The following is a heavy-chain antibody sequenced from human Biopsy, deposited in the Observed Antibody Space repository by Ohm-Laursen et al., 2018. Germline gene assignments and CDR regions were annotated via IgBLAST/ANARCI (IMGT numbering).Heavy chain of an antibody. CDR1: GESFNGYY. Sequence: TLSLTCPVYGESFNGYYWSWIRQTPGKGLEWIGEINHSGRTNYNPSLKSRVTILVDTSKNQFSLKVRSVTAADTAVYYCVRGVDYYDPYHYYALDVWGQGTTVTVSS. CDR2: INHSGRT. CDR3: VRGVDYYDPYHYYALDV. D-gene: IGHD3-22*01. J-gene: IGHJ6*02. V-gene: IGHV4-34*01.